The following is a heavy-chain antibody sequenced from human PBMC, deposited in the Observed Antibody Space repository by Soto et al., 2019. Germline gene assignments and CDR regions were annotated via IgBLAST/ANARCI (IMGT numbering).Heavy chain of an antibody. CDR3: SRATIAQSRWKGMDV. V-gene: IGHV4-59*01. Sequence: KSSETLSLTCTVSGDSIGIDYWTWVRQPPGKGLEWIGYISYSGGTNYKPSLKSRVTMSVDTSRNQFSLRLSSVTTADTAIYYCSRATIAQSRWKGMDVWGQGAAVTVSS. CDR1: GDSIGIDY. CDR2: ISYSGGT. J-gene: IGHJ6*02. D-gene: IGHD1-1*01.